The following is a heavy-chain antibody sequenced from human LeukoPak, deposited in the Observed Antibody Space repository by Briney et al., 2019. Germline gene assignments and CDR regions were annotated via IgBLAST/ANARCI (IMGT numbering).Heavy chain of an antibody. CDR2: IYYSGST. V-gene: IGHV4-31*03. Sequence: SETLSLTCTVSGGSISSGGYYWSWIRQHPGKGLEWIVYIYYSGSTYYNPSLKSRVTISVDTSKNQFSLKLSSVTAADTAVYYCARDSRRLNDYGDYGPHFDYWGQGTLVTVSS. CDR3: ARDSRRLNDYGDYGPHFDY. CDR1: GGSISSGGYY. J-gene: IGHJ4*02. D-gene: IGHD4-17*01.